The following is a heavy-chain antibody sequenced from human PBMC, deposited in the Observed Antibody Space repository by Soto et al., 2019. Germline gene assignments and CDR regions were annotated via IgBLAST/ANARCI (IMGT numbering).Heavy chain of an antibody. CDR3: AKLSYDFWSGYYKEGLGWFDP. Sequence: GGSLRLSCAASGFTFSSYAMSWVRQAPGKGLEWVSAISGSGGSTYYADSVKGRFTISRDNSKNTLYLQMNSLRAEDTAVYYCAKLSYDFWSGYYKEGLGWFDPWGQGTLVTVSS. V-gene: IGHV3-23*01. CDR1: GFTFSSYA. CDR2: ISGSGGST. D-gene: IGHD3-3*01. J-gene: IGHJ5*02.